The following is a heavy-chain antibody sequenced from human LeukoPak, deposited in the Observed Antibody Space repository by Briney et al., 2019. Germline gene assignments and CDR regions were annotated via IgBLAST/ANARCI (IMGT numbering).Heavy chain of an antibody. D-gene: IGHD6-13*01. CDR3: ARRSSWSVDY. J-gene: IGHJ4*02. CDR1: GYSFASYW. CDR2: IDPSDSYT. Sequence: GESLKISCKGSGYSFASYWISWVRQMPGRGLEWMGRIDPSDSYTNYSPSFQGHVTISADKSISTAYLQWSSLKASDTAMYYCARRSSWSVDYWGQGTLVTVSS. V-gene: IGHV5-10-1*01.